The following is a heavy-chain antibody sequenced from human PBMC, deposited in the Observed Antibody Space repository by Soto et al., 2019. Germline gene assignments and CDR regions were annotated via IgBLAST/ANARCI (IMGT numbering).Heavy chain of an antibody. J-gene: IGHJ4*02. CDR2: IVVGSGNT. V-gene: IGHV1-58*01. CDR1: GFTFTNSV. D-gene: IGHD6-6*01. Sequence: QMQLVQSGPEVKKPGTSVKVSCKASGFTFTNSVVQWVRQARGQRLEWIGWIVVGSGNTNYAQKFQERVTITRDMSTSTAYMELRSLRSEDTAVYYCAADRASPFDYWGQGTLVTVSS. CDR3: AADRASPFDY.